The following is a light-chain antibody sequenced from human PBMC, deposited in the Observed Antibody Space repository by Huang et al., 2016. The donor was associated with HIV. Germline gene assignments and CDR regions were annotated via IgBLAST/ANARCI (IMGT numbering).Light chain of an antibody. J-gene: IGKJ4*01. CDR3: QQRSNWPPT. CDR2: DTS. CDR1: QNIGNY. Sequence: ETVLTQSPATLSLSPGERATLSCRASQNIGNYLAWYQQKPGQTPRLLIYDTSNRATGVPARFSGSGSGTDFTLDISSLESEDCAVYYCQQRSNWPPTFGGGTKV. V-gene: IGKV3-11*01.